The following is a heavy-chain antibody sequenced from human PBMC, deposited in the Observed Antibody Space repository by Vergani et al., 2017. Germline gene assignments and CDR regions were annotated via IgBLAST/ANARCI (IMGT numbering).Heavy chain of an antibody. CDR1: EFTFSNYA. Sequence: EVQLLESGGGLVQPGGSLRLTCAASEFTFSNYAMNWVRQAPGKGLEWVSGISGSGVSAYYTDSVKGRFTISRDNSKNMLFLHMNSLRIEDTAVYYCAKIRHSCSGDCTGFPDYWGQGTLVTVSS. J-gene: IGHJ4*02. D-gene: IGHD2-21*02. CDR3: AKIRHSCSGDCTGFPDY. CDR2: ISGSGVSA. V-gene: IGHV3-23*01.